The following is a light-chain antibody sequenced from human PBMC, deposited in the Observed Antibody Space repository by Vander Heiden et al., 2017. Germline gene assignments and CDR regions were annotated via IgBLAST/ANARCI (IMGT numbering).Light chain of an antibody. J-gene: IGKJ1*01. CDR1: QNISNY. CDR2: AAS. Sequence: DIQMTQSPSSLSASVGDRVTITCRASQNISNYLNWYQQSPGTATKLLIYAASSLQSGVPSRFSGSGSGTDFTLTISSLQPDDFATYYCQQGYSAPAFGQGTKVEI. V-gene: IGKV1-39*01. CDR3: QQGYSAPA.